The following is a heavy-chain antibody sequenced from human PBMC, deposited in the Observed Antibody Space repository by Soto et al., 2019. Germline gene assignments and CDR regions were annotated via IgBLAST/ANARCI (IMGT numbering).Heavy chain of an antibody. J-gene: IGHJ6*02. CDR1: GCTFSTYA. CDR3: ARGKGMEENYYYYGMDI. V-gene: IGHV1-3*01. Sequence: VSVKVSCKASGCTFSTYAIHWVRQAPGQSLEWMGWLNGGTGQTRYSQRFQDRVTITRDTSASTAYMEVSSLRPEDTAVYYCARGKGMEENYYYYGMDIWGQGTTVTVSS. D-gene: IGHD1-1*01. CDR2: LNGGTGQT.